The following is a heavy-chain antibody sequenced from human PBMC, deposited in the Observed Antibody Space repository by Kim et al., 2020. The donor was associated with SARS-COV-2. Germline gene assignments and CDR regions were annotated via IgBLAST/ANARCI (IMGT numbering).Heavy chain of an antibody. J-gene: IGHJ4*02. CDR1: GFTFSSYA. Sequence: GGSLRLSCAASGFTFSSYAMHWVRQAPGKGLEWVAVISYDGSNKYYADSVKGRFTISRDISKNTLYLQMNSLRAEDTAVYYCARDPGGMVPFDYWGQGTLVTVSS. D-gene: IGHD3-16*01. CDR3: ARDPGGMVPFDY. V-gene: IGHV3-30-3*01. CDR2: ISYDGSNK.